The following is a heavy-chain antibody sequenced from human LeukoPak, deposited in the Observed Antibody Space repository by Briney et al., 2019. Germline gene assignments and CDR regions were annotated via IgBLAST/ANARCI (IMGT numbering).Heavy chain of an antibody. CDR3: ARDLSRLATVVTPNVFGY. J-gene: IGHJ4*02. D-gene: IGHD4-23*01. V-gene: IGHV1-46*01. Sequence: ASVKVSCKASGYTFTSYYMHWVRQAPGQGLEWMGIINPSGGSTSYAQKFQGRVTMTRDTSISTAYMELSRLRSDDTAVYYCARDLSRLATVVTPNVFGYWGQGTLVTVSS. CDR1: GYTFTSYY. CDR2: INPSGGST.